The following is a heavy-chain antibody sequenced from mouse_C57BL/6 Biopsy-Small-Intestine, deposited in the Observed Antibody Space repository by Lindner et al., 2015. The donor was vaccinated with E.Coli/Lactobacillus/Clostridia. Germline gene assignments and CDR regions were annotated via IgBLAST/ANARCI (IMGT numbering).Heavy chain of an antibody. CDR1: GGTFSSYA. Sequence: SVKVSCKASGGTFSSYAISWVRQAPGQGLEWMGGIIPIFGTANYAQKFQGRVTITADESTSTAYMELSSLRSEDTAVYYCARDRVDTAMVMEYDYYYGMDVWGQGTTVTVSS. CDR3: ARDRVDTAMVMEYDYYYGMDV. CDR2: IIPIFGTA. J-gene: IGHJ1*01. D-gene: IGHD1-1*01. V-gene: IGHV1-81*01.